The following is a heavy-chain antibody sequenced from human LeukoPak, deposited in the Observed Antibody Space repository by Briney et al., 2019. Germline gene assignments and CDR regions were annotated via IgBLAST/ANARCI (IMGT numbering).Heavy chain of an antibody. CDR2: ISSSGSTI. CDR1: GFTFSDYY. CDR3: ARDRSVVVAATLSDY. Sequence: GGSLRLSCAGSGFTFSDYYMSWIRQAPGKGLEWVSYISSSGSTIYYADSVKGRFTISRDNAKNSLYLQMNSLRAEDTAVYYCARDRSVVVAATLSDYWGRGTLVTVSS. J-gene: IGHJ4*02. V-gene: IGHV3-11*04. D-gene: IGHD2-15*01.